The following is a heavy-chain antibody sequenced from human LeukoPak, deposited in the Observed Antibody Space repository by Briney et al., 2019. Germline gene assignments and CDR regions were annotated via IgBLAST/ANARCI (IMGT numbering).Heavy chain of an antibody. CDR2: ISWNSGSI. Sequence: GGSLRLSCAASGFTFDDYAMHWDRQAPGKGLEWVSGISWNSGSIGYADSVKGRFTISRDNAKNSLYLQMNSLRAEDTALYYCAKAVHSSSWYGGYYYYGMDVWGQGTTVTVSS. CDR3: AKAVHSSSWYGGYYYYGMDV. CDR1: GFTFDDYA. V-gene: IGHV3-9*01. J-gene: IGHJ6*02. D-gene: IGHD6-13*01.